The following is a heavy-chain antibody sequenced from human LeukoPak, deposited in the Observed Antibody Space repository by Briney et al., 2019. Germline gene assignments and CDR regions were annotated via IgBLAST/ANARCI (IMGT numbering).Heavy chain of an antibody. J-gene: IGHJ6*03. CDR3: ARGNPSIYSYYYMDV. Sequence: SETLSLTCTVSGGSIRSGTDYWSWIRQPAGKGLEWIGRIYMSGSTDYNPSFKSRVTMSVDTSKNQVSLKLRSVTAADTAVYYCARGNPSIYSYYYMDVWGKGTTVTVSS. CDR1: GGSIRSGTDY. CDR2: IYMSGST. V-gene: IGHV4-61*02. D-gene: IGHD6-6*01.